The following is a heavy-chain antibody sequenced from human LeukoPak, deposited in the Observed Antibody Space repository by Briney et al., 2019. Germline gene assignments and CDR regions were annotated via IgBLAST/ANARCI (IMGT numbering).Heavy chain of an antibody. V-gene: IGHV3-21*01. D-gene: IGHD3-16*01. CDR1: GFTFDDYA. CDR3: ARDPMSKLRFAPFDY. Sequence: GGSLRLSCAASGFTFDDYAMHWVRQAPGKGLEWVSSMSPSSGTYIYYADSVKGRFTISRDNAKNSLYLQMNSLRAEDTALYNCARDPMSKLRFAPFDYWGQGTLVTVSS. J-gene: IGHJ4*02. CDR2: MSPSSGTYI.